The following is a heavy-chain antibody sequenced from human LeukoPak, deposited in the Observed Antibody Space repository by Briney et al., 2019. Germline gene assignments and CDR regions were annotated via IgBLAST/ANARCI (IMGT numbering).Heavy chain of an antibody. CDR2: ITSGGDYI. CDR1: GFTFNTFN. J-gene: IGHJ4*02. CDR3: ARGHYDVLAASYTWTPDY. D-gene: IGHD3-9*01. Sequence: GGSLRLSCAASGFTFNTFNMNWVRQAPGKGLEWVSSITSGGDYIYYADSVKGRFTTSRDNAKNSLSLQLNSLRVEETAVYYCARGHYDVLAASYTWTPDYWGQGTLVTVSS. V-gene: IGHV3-21*01.